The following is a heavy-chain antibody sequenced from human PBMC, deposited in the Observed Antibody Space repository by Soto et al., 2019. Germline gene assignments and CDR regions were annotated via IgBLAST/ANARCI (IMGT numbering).Heavy chain of an antibody. D-gene: IGHD6-13*01. V-gene: IGHV3-48*01. CDR1: GFTFSSYS. CDR2: ISSSSSTI. J-gene: IGHJ5*02. CDR3: ARHPERIAQVGWFGP. Sequence: EVQLVESGGGLVQPGGSLRLSCAASGFTFSSYSMNWVRQAPGKGLEWVSYISSSSSTIYYADSVKGRFTISRDNAKNSLYLQMKSLRAEDTAVYYCARHPERIAQVGWFGPWGQGTLVTVSS.